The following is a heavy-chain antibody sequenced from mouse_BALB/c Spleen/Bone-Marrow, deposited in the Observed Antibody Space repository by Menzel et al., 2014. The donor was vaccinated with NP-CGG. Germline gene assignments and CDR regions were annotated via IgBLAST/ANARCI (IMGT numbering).Heavy chain of an antibody. CDR3: TRDRGYDGGYYFDY. CDR1: GFYFSDYG. J-gene: IGHJ2*01. CDR2: ISNLAYSI. Sequence: EVQGLESGGGVVQPGGSRKLSCAASGFYFSDYGMAWVRLAPGKGPEWVAFISNLAYSIYYADTVTGRFTISRENAKNTLYLEMSSLRFEDTAMYYCTRDRGYDGGYYFDYWGQGTTLTVSS. D-gene: IGHD2-2*01. V-gene: IGHV5-15*02.